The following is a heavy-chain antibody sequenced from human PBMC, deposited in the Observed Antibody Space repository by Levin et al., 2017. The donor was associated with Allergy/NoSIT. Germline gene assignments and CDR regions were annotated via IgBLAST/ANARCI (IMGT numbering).Heavy chain of an antibody. D-gene: IGHD3-9*01. Sequence: SGGSLRLSCSASAFTFSNYNMNWVRQAPRKGLEWISYISSNSVTVYYADSVKGRFTISRDNAKNSLYLQMNSLRGEDTAVYYCASRSGWGYFDLWGRGTLVTVSS. CDR3: ASRSGWGYFDL. CDR1: AFTFSNYN. CDR2: ISSNSVTV. V-gene: IGHV3-48*01. J-gene: IGHJ2*01.